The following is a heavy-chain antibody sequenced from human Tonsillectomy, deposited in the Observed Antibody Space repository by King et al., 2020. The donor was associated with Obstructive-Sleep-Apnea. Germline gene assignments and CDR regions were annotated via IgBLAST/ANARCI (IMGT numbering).Heavy chain of an antibody. CDR1: GYSLISYW. CDR3: ARRGSSEWFDS. Sequence: QLVQSGAEVKKPGEVLKISCKGSGYSLISYWSGCVLQMPGQSLERRGVTLLGDFYTRYSPSFQGQVSISADKSISTAYLQWSSLKASDTAMYYCARRGSSEWFDSWGQGTLVTVSS. V-gene: IGHV5-51*01. CDR2: TLLGDFYT. J-gene: IGHJ5*01. D-gene: IGHD2-15*01.